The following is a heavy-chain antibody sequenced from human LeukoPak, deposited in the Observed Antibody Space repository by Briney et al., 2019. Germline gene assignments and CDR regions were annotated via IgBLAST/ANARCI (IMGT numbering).Heavy chain of an antibody. CDR3: ARDRRVGCSSTSCHFDY. CDR1: GFTFGDYA. D-gene: IGHD2-2*01. CDR2: ISSSSSYI. J-gene: IGHJ4*02. V-gene: IGHV3-21*01. Sequence: GGSLRLSCAASGFTFGDYAMQWVRQAPGKGLEWVSSISSSSSYIYYADSVKGRFTISRDNAKNSLYLQMNSLRAEDTAVYYCARDRRVGCSSTSCHFDYWGQGTLVTVSS.